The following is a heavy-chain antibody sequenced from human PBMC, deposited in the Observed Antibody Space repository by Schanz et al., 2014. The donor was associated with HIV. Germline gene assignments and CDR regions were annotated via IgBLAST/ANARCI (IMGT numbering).Heavy chain of an antibody. D-gene: IGHD1-26*01. CDR3: ARDSGSYF. Sequence: EVQLVESGGGLVKPGGSLRLSCEASGFTFDSQSMNWVRQAPGKGLEWVSSISSGSDYTYYAESLTGRFTISRDNAKNSLYLQMNSLRAEDTAVYYCARDSGSYFWGQGTLVTVSS. V-gene: IGHV3-21*04. CDR1: GFTFDSQS. J-gene: IGHJ4*02. CDR2: ISSGSDYT.